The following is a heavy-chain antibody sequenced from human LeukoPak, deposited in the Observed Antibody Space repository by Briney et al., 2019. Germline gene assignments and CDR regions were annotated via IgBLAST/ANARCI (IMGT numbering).Heavy chain of an antibody. CDR3: AKEPQLESYYYYYMDV. Sequence: PGGSLRLSCAASGFTFSSYSMNWVRQAPGKGLEWVSSISSSSSYIYYADSVKGRFTISRDNAKNSLYLQMNSLRAEDTAVYYCAKEPQLESYYYYYMDVWGKGTTVTVSS. D-gene: IGHD2-2*01. CDR2: ISSSSSYI. CDR1: GFTFSSYS. V-gene: IGHV3-21*04. J-gene: IGHJ6*03.